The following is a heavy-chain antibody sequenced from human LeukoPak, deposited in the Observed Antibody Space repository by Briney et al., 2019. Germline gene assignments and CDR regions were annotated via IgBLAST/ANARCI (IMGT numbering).Heavy chain of an antibody. CDR1: GYTLTELS. V-gene: IGHV1-24*01. CDR3: ARDDTVPISHYYYYYMDV. CDR2: FDPEDGET. D-gene: IGHD4-11*01. Sequence: ASVTVSFKVSGYTLTELSMHWVRQAPGKGLEWMGGFDPEDGETIYAQKFQGRVTMTRDTSTSTVYMELSSLRSEDTAVYYCARDDTVPISHYYYYYMDVWGKGTTVTVSS. J-gene: IGHJ6*03.